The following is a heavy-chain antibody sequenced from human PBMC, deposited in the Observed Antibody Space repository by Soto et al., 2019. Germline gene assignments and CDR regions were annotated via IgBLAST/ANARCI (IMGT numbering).Heavy chain of an antibody. CDR2: IYYSGST. V-gene: IGHV4-59*01. J-gene: IGHJ3*02. CDR3: ARVWGGAFDI. D-gene: IGHD3-10*01. Sequence: QVQLQESGPGLVKPSETLSLTCTVSGGSISSYYWSWIRQPPGKGLEWIGYIYYSGSTNYNPSLESRVTIAVDTSKNQFSLKLSSVAAADTAVYYCARVWGGAFDIWGQGTIVTVSS. CDR1: GGSISSYY.